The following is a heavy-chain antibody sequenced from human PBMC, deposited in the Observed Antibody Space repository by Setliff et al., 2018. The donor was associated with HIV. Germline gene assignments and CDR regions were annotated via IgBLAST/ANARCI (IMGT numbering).Heavy chain of an antibody. V-gene: IGHV4-39*01. J-gene: IGHJ4*02. D-gene: IGHD6-19*01. Sequence: SETLSLTCTVSAGSIRSSTYYWAWIRQPPGKGLEWIGTIYYSGSTYYNPSLKSRATISVDMSKNQFSLRLSSVTAAGTAVYYCIIAYSSGWLAPMGFDSWGQGTRVTVSS. CDR3: IIAYSSGWLAPMGFDS. CDR2: IYYSGST. CDR1: AGSIRSSTYY.